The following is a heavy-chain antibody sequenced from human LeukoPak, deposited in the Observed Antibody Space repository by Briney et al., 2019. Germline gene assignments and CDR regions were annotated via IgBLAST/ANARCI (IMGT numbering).Heavy chain of an antibody. CDR3: ARDPGGYYGSGSYYTKWYFDY. V-gene: IGHV1-2*02. CDR2: FNPNSGGT. D-gene: IGHD3-10*01. Sequence: ASVKVSCKASGYTFTGYYMHWVRQAPGQGLEWMGWFNPNSGGTNYAQKFQGRVTMTRDTSISTAYMELSRLRSDDTAVYYCARDPGGYYGSGSYYTKWYFDYWGQGTLVTVSS. J-gene: IGHJ4*02. CDR1: GYTFTGYY.